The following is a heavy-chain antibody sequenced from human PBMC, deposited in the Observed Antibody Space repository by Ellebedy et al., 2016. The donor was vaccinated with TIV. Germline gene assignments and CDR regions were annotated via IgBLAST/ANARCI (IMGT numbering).Heavy chain of an antibody. CDR1: GGSISSYY. CDR2: IYYSGST. V-gene: IGHV4-59*01. Sequence: SETLSLTXTVSGGSISSYYWSWIRQPPGKGLEWIGYIYYSGSTNYNPSLKSRVTISVDTSKNQFSLKLSSVTAADTAVYYCARAYYYGMDVWGQGTTVTVSS. J-gene: IGHJ6*02. CDR3: ARAYYYGMDV.